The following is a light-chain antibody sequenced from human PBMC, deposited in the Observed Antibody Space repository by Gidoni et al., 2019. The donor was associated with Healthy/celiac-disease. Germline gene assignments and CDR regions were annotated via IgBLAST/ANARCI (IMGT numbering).Light chain of an antibody. CDR3: QQYYSTPRT. Sequence: DIVITQSPDSLALSLGERATIHCKSSQSVLYSSNNKNYLAWYQQKPGQPPKLLMYWASTREAGVPERFSGSGSGTEFTLTISSLQAEDVAVYYCQQYYSTPRTFGQGTKVEIK. V-gene: IGKV4-1*01. J-gene: IGKJ1*01. CDR2: WAS. CDR1: QSVLYSSNNKNY.